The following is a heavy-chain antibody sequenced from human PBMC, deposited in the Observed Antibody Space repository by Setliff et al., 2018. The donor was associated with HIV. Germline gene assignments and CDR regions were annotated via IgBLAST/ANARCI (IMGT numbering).Heavy chain of an antibody. J-gene: IGHJ4*02. CDR3: ARERSRGYTDPPRFDY. D-gene: IGHD5-18*01. V-gene: IGHV4-59*12. Sequence: ETLSLTCTVSGDSISGYYWSWIRQPPGKGLEWIGYIYYSGITKYNPSLKSRVTISVDRSKNQFSLKLSSVTAADTAVYYCARERSRGYTDPPRFDYWGQGTLVTVSS. CDR2: IYYSGIT. CDR1: GDSISGYY.